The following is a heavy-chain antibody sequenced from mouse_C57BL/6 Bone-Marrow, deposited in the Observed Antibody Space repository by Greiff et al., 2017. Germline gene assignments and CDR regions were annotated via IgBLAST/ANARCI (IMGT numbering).Heavy chain of an antibody. J-gene: IGHJ3*01. Sequence: VQLQESGPGLVQPSQSLSITCTVSGFSLTSYGVHWVRQSPGKGLEWLGVICSGGSTDYNAAFLSRLSITKDNSKSQVFFRMNSLQADDTAIYYCAKLYGRGAYWGQGTLVTVSA. CDR3: AKLYGRGAY. CDR2: ICSGGST. V-gene: IGHV2-5*01. D-gene: IGHD1-1*01. CDR1: GFSLTSYG.